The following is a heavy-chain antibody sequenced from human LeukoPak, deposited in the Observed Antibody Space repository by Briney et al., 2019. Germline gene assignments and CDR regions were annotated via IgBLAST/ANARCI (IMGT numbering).Heavy chain of an antibody. V-gene: IGHV3-72*01. CDR3: ARDTHVAMDV. D-gene: IGHD2-21*01. CDR1: GFTFSDHN. Sequence: GGSLRLSCAASGFTFSDHNMNWVRQAPGKGRKGVGRTRDKAKSYTTKYDETVKGRFTVKRDDSKNFLSLQMNNVKTEDTAVYYCARDTHVAMDVWGKGTTVTVSS. J-gene: IGHJ6*04. CDR2: TRDKAKSYTT.